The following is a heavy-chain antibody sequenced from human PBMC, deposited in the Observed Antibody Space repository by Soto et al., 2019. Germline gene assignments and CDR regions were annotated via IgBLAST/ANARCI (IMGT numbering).Heavy chain of an antibody. J-gene: IGHJ5*02. D-gene: IGHD5-12*01. CDR3: ARHHGPTTSENWFDP. CDR2: ISTYSGDT. CDR1: GYTFFTYD. Sequence: VHLGQSGVEVKTPWASVEVSCQASGYTFFTYDIRWVRPAPGQGLEWMGWISTYSGDTKYAQKFQGRVTMTTDTSTTTAYLELRSLRSDDTAVYYCARHHGPTTSENWFDPWGQGTLVTVSS. V-gene: IGHV1-18*01.